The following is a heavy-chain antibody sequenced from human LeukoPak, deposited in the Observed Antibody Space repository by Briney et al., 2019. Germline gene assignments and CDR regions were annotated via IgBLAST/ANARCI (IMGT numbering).Heavy chain of an antibody. CDR2: IYYSGCT. CDR3: ARQGYDYYDSSGYLGY. V-gene: IGHV4-39*01. J-gene: IGHJ4*02. Sequence: SETLSLTCTVSGGSISSSSYYWGWLRQPPGKGLEWIGSIYYSGCTYYNPSLKSRVTISVDTSKNQFSLKLSSVTAADTAVYYCARQGYDYYDSSGYLGYWGQGTLVTVSS. CDR1: GGSISSSSYY. D-gene: IGHD3-22*01.